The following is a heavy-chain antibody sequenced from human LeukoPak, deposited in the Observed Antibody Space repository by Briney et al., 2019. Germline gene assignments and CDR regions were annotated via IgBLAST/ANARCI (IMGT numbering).Heavy chain of an antibody. D-gene: IGHD6-13*01. V-gene: IGHV1-69*13. Sequence: SVKVSCKASGGTFSGYAISWVRQAPGQGLEWMGGIIPIFGTANYAQKFQGRVTITADESTSTAYMELSSLRSEDTAVYYCARAEGADIAAAAYFDYWGQGTLVTVSS. CDR2: IIPIFGTA. J-gene: IGHJ4*02. CDR1: GGTFSGYA. CDR3: ARAEGADIAAAAYFDY.